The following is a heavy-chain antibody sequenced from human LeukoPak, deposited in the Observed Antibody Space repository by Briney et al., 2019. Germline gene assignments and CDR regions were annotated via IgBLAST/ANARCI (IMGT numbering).Heavy chain of an antibody. CDR3: ARDSGWSNYHFDY. Sequence: PGGSLRLSCAASGFTFSNYGMNWVRQAPGQGLEWVSTISSTSGYIYYADSVKGRFTISRDNAKNSLYLQMNSLRAEDTAVYYCARDSGWSNYHFDYWGQGTLVTVSS. J-gene: IGHJ4*02. D-gene: IGHD2-15*01. CDR1: GFTFSNYG. CDR2: ISSTSGYI. V-gene: IGHV3-21*01.